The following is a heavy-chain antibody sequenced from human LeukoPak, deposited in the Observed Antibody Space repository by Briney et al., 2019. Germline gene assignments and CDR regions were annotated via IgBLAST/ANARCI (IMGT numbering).Heavy chain of an antibody. V-gene: IGHV3-30*04. CDR3: ARANGGGDYGDEALAY. CDR1: GFTFSSYA. Sequence: GGSLRLSCAASGFTFSSYAMHWVRQAPGKGLEWVAVISYDGSNKYYADSVKGRFTISRDNSKNTLYLQMNSLRAEDTAVYYCARANGGGDYGDEALAYWGQGTLVTVSS. D-gene: IGHD4-17*01. CDR2: ISYDGSNK. J-gene: IGHJ4*02.